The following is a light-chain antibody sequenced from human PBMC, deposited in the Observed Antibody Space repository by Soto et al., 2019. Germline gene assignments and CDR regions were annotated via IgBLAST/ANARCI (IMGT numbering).Light chain of an antibody. Sequence: EIVLTQSPGTLYLSPGEGATLSCRASQSISSNFLAWYQQKRGQAPRLLIHGASNRATGIPDRFSGSGSGTDFTLTITRLEPEDFAVYYCQQYGGSPRTFGQGTKADI. CDR2: GAS. CDR3: QQYGGSPRT. J-gene: IGKJ1*01. CDR1: QSISSNF. V-gene: IGKV3-20*01.